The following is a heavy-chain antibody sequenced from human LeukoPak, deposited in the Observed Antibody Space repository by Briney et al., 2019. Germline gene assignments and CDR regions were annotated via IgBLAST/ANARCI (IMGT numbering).Heavy chain of an antibody. CDR3: ALSRRSGSAFDI. D-gene: IGHD3-3*01. J-gene: IGHJ3*02. CDR1: GFTFSDYY. V-gene: IGHV3-11*04. CDR2: ISSSGSTI. Sequence: YPGGSLRLSCAASGFTFSDYYMSWIRQAPGKGLEWVSYISSSGSTIYYADSVKGRFTISRDNAKNSLYLQMNSLRAEDTAVYYCALSRRSGSAFDIWGQGTMVTVSS.